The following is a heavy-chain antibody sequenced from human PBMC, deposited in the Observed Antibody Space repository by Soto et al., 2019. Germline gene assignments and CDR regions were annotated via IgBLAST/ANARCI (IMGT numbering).Heavy chain of an antibody. J-gene: IGHJ5*02. D-gene: IGHD2-8*01. CDR3: AKDDADVSPNWFDP. CDR1: GFTFSSYA. Sequence: EVQLLESGGGLVQPRGSLRLSCAASGFTFSSYALSWVRQAPGKGLEWVSGISGSGGNTYYADSLKGRFTISRDNSKNTLYLQMNSLRAEDTAVYYCAKDDADVSPNWFDPWGQGTLVTVSS. V-gene: IGHV3-23*01. CDR2: ISGSGGNT.